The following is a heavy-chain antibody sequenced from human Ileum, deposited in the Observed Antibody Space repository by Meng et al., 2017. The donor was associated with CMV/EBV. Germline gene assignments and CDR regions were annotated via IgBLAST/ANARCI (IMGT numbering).Heavy chain of an antibody. V-gene: IGHV4-59*11. CDR1: GGSMNGRY. CDR3: ARDRELSV. Sequence: SETLSLTCTVSGGSMNGRYWSWIRQAPGKGLEWIGYIYYSGSTNYNPSLQSRVTISRDTSMNHFSLTLTSVTPADTAVYYCARDRELSVWGQGTLVTVSS. CDR2: IYYSGST. J-gene: IGHJ4*02. D-gene: IGHD1-26*01.